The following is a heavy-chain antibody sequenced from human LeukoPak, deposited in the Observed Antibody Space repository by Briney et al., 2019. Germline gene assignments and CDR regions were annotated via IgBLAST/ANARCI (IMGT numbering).Heavy chain of an antibody. J-gene: IGHJ4*02. Sequence: GGSLRLSCAASGFTFSSYAMSWVRQAPGKGLEWVSSISGSGSGGSTYYADSVKGRFTISRDNSKNTLYLQMNSLIAEDTAVYYCAKSGYNRFDYWGQGTRVTVSS. D-gene: IGHD5-24*01. CDR2: ISGSGSGGST. V-gene: IGHV3-23*01. CDR3: AKSGYNRFDY. CDR1: GFTFSSYA.